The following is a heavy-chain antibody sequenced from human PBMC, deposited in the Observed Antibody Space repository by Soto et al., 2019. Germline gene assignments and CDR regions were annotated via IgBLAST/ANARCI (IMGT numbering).Heavy chain of an antibody. J-gene: IGHJ6*02. V-gene: IGHV2-5*01. CDR2: IYWNDDK. CDR1: GFSLSTSGVG. D-gene: IGHD3-22*01. Sequence: EPGPTLVNHTQTLTLTCTFSGFSLSTSGVGVGWIRQPPGKALEWLGFIYWNDDKRYSPSLKSRLTITKDTSNNQVVLTMTSLDPVDTATYYCAHRLLSTDTSRADYSYYGVDVWGQGT. CDR3: AHRLLSTDTSRADYSYYGVDV.